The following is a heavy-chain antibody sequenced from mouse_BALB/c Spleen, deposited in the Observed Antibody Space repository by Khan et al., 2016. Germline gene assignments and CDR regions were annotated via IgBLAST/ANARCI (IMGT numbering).Heavy chain of an antibody. V-gene: IGHV3-1*02. CDR1: GYSIPSHYS. Sequence: EVQLQESGPDLVKPSQSLSLTCTVTGYSIPSHYSWHRIRHFPGNKLEWMGYIHYSGSTNYNPSLKSRISITRDTSKNQFFLQLNSVTTEDTATXYCATSTSGYWYYFDYWGQGTTLTVSS. CDR3: ATSTSGYWYYFDY. D-gene: IGHD3-1*01. J-gene: IGHJ2*01. CDR2: IHYSGST.